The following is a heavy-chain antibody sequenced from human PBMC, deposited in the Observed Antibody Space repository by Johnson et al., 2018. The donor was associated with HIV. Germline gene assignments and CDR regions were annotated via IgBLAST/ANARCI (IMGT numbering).Heavy chain of an antibody. CDR2: ISSDGTTI. CDR3: ARAGYSSSSSCAFDI. J-gene: IGHJ3*02. Sequence: VQLVESGGGLVQPGGSLWLTCAASGFTFSSYPIHWVRQSPGKGLEWVSYISSDGTTIYDADSVKGRFTISRDNAKNSLYLQMNSLRAEDTAVYYCARAGYSSSSSCAFDIWGQGTMVTVSS. D-gene: IGHD6-6*01. V-gene: IGHV3-48*03. CDR1: GFTFSSYP.